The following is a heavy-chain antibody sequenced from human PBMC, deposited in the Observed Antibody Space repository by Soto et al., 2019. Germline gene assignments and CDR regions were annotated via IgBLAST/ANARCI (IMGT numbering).Heavy chain of an antibody. D-gene: IGHD2-15*01. CDR2: ISSTSSYI. V-gene: IGHV3-21*01. Sequence: GGSLRLSCAASGFTFSSYSMNWVRQAPGRGLEWVSSISSTSSYIYYADSVKGRFIISRDNAKNSLYLQMSSLRAEDTAVYYCARLHPSYTVVVVAAWFDAFDIWGKGTMVTVSS. CDR1: GFTFSSYS. CDR3: ARLHPSYTVVVVAAWFDAFDI. J-gene: IGHJ3*02.